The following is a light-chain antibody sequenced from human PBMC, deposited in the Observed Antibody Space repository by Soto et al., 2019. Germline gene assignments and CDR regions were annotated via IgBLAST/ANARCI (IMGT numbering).Light chain of an antibody. CDR1: QSVNTY. CDR2: DAS. Sequence: EIVLTQSPATLSLSPGERATLSCRASQSVNTYLAWYQQKPGQAPRLFIYDASNRATGIPARFSGSGSGTDFTLTISSLEPEDFAVYYCQHRSNWPRLTFGGGTKVDIK. V-gene: IGKV3-11*01. CDR3: QHRSNWPRLT. J-gene: IGKJ4*01.